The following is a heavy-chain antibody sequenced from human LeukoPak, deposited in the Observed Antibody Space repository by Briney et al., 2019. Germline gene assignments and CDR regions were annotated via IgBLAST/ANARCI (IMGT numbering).Heavy chain of an antibody. CDR1: GFTVSSNY. V-gene: IGHV3-53*01. Sequence: PGGSLRLSCAASGFTVSSNYMSWVRQAPGKGLEWVSVIYSGGSTYYADSVKGRFTISRDNSKNTLYLQMNSLRAEDTAVYYCARDLSHDSSGYSDYWAQGTLVTVSS. J-gene: IGHJ4*02. CDR2: IYSGGST. D-gene: IGHD3-22*01. CDR3: ARDLSHDSSGYSDY.